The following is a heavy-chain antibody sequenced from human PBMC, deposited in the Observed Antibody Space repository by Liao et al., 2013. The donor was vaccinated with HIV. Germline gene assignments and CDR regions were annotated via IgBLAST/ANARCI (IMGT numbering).Heavy chain of an antibody. CDR3: ARDPGXEWSVVSYVYFDL. J-gene: IGHJ2*01. CDR2: IYTSGST. D-gene: IGHD3-3*01. CDR1: GGSISSGSYY. Sequence: QVQLQESGPGLVKPSQTLSLTCTVSGGSISSGSYYWSWIRQPAGKGLEWIGRIYTSGSTNYNPSLKSRVTMSVDTSKNQFSLKLSSVTAVDDAVVLLRARDPGXEWSVVSYVYFDL. V-gene: IGHV4-61*02.